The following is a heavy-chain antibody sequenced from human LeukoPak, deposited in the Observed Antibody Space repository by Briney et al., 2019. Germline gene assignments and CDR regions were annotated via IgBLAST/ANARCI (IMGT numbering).Heavy chain of an antibody. CDR3: ARDLWLAGPSADY. V-gene: IGHV3-48*02. D-gene: IGHD2-21*01. Sequence: PGGSLRLSCATSGFIFSTYSMNWVRQAPGKGLEWVAYISRSSSTIYYTDSVKGRFSISRDNAKNSLYLQMNSLRDEDTAVYYCARDLWLAGPSADYWGKGTLVTVSS. J-gene: IGHJ4*02. CDR1: GFIFSTYS. CDR2: ISRSSSTI.